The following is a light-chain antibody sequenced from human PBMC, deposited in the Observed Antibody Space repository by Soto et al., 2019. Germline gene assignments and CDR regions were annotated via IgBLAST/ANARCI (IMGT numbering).Light chain of an antibody. Sequence: EIVLTQSPGTLSLSPGESGTLSCRSGQTLSSSSLAWYQQKPGQAPRLLIYGASNRASGIPDRFSGGGSGTDFARPISRLEAEDFAVYCCHQYGSSPLTFCGGTKV. CDR2: GAS. V-gene: IGKV3-20*01. J-gene: IGKJ4*01. CDR3: HQYGSSPLT. CDR1: QTLSSSS.